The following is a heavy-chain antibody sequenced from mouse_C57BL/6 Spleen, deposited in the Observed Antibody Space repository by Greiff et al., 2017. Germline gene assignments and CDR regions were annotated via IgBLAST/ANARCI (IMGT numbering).Heavy chain of an antibody. CDR3: TRLEAYGNYPWFAY. CDR2: IDPETGGT. V-gene: IGHV1-15*01. Sequence: LQQSGAELVRPGASVTLSCKASGYTFTDYEMHWVKQTPVHGLEWIGAIDPETGGTAYNQKFKGKAILTADKSSSTAYMELRSLTSEDSAVYYCTRLEAYGNYPWFAYWGQGTLVTVSA. CDR1: GYTFTDYE. J-gene: IGHJ3*01. D-gene: IGHD2-1*01.